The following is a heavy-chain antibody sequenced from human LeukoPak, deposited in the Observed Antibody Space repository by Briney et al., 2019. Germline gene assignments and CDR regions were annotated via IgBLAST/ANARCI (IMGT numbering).Heavy chain of an antibody. J-gene: IGHJ5*01. CDR1: GGSISSGSYY. CDR2: IYTSGST. Sequence: PSQTLSLTCTVSGGSISSGSYYWSWIRQPAGRGLEWIGRIYTSGSTNYNPSLKSRVTISVDTSKNQFSLKLSSVTAADTAVYYCVRDPGGYSSSWYDSWGQGTLVTVSS. CDR3: VRDPGGYSSSWYDS. V-gene: IGHV4-61*02. D-gene: IGHD6-13*01.